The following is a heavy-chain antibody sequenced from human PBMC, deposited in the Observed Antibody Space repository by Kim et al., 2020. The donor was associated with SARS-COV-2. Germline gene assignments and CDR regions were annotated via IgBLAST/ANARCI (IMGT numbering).Heavy chain of an antibody. CDR1: GFTFTSSA. J-gene: IGHJ4*02. CDR3: AAVPWYYDSSGYTFDY. CDR2: IVVGSGNT. Sequence: SVKVSCKASGFTFTSSAMQWVRQARGQRLEWIGWIVVGSGNTNYAQKFQERVTITRDMSTSTAYMELSSLRSEDTAVYYCAAVPWYYDSSGYTFDYWGQGTLVTVSS. V-gene: IGHV1-58*02. D-gene: IGHD3-22*01.